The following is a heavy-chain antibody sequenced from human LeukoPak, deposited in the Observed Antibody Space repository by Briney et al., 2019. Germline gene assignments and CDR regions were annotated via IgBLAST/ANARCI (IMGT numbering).Heavy chain of an antibody. V-gene: IGHV3-7*03. Sequence: PGGSLRLSCAASGFTFSSYWMSWVRQATGKGLEWVANIKQDGSEKYYVDSVKGRFTISRDNAKNSLYLQMNSLRAEDTAVYYCASSQPERDSSSLYYFDYWGQGTLVTVSS. CDR1: GFTFSSYW. CDR3: ASSQPERDSSSLYYFDY. J-gene: IGHJ4*02. D-gene: IGHD6-13*01. CDR2: IKQDGSEK.